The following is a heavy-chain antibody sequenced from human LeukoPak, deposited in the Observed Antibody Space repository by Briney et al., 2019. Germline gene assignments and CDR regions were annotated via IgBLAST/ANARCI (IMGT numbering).Heavy chain of an antibody. D-gene: IGHD1-26*01. CDR1: GGSISSSYYY. Sequence: SETLSPTCTVSGGSISSSYYYWGWIRQPSGKGLEWIGSIYYSGSTYYNPSLESRVTISVDTSKNQFSLKLSSVTAADTAVYYCARHEDWSGSYYDYWGQGTLVTVSS. CDR3: ARHEDWSGSYYDY. CDR2: IYYSGST. V-gene: IGHV4-39*07. J-gene: IGHJ4*02.